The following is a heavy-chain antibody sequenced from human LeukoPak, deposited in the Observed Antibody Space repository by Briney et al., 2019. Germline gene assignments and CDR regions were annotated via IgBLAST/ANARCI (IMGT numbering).Heavy chain of an antibody. Sequence: SETLSLTCTVSGGSISSSSYYWSWIRQPAGKGLEWIGRIYTSGSTNYNPSLKSRVTMSVDTSKNQFSLKLSSVTAADTAVYYCARAGLQGDLNWFDPWGQGTLVTVSS. D-gene: IGHD4-11*01. CDR1: GGSISSSSYY. J-gene: IGHJ5*02. V-gene: IGHV4-61*02. CDR2: IYTSGST. CDR3: ARAGLQGDLNWFDP.